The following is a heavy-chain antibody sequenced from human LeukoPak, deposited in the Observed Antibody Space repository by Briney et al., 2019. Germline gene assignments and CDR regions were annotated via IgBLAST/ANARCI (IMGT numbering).Heavy chain of an antibody. J-gene: IGHJ4*02. CDR2: ISPDATNS. CDR1: GFTFSVYY. V-gene: IGHV3-74*03. Sequence: GGSLRLSCAASGFTFSVYYMFWVRQAPGKGLVWVSNISPDATNSKYADFVEGRFTISRDNAKNALYLQLNSLRVEDAAVYYCATGYRSAYSWDSWGQGTLVTVSS. D-gene: IGHD5-12*01. CDR3: ATGYRSAYSWDS.